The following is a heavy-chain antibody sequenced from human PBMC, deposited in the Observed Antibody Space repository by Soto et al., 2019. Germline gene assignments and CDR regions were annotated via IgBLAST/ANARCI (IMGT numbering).Heavy chain of an antibody. J-gene: IGHJ5*02. D-gene: IGHD3-3*01. CDR1: GYSFTSYW. V-gene: IGHV5-51*01. CDR3: ARGRLDYDFWSGYSYNWFDP. CDR2: IYPGDSDT. Sequence: PGESLKISCKGSGYSFTSYWIGWVRQMPGKGLEWMWIIYPGDSDTRYSPSFQGQVTISADKSISTAYLQWSSLKASDTAMYYCARGRLDYDFWSGYSYNWFDPWGQGTLVTVSS.